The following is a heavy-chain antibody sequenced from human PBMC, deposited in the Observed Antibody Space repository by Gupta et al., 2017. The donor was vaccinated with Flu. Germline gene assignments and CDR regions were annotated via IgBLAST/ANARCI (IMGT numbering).Heavy chain of an antibody. CDR1: GFTFSSYA. CDR3: ARDGEMATIFSLSGGVNGPIDY. CDR2: ISSNGGST. J-gene: IGHJ4*02. V-gene: IGHV3-64*01. Sequence: EVQLVESGGGLVQPGGSLRLSCAASGFTFSSYAMHWVRQAPGKGLEYVSAISSNGGSTYYANSVKGRFTISRDNSKNTLYLQMGSLRAEDMAVYYCARDGEMATIFSLSGGVNGPIDYWGQGTLVTVSS. D-gene: IGHD5-24*01.